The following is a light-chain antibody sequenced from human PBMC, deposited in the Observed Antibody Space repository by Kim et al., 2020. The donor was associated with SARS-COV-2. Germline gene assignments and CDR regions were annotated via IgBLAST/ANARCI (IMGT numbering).Light chain of an antibody. CDR2: EVS. J-gene: IGLJ1*01. Sequence: GQSTTITCTSANNGVGGYDLVAWYQQQPGKVPKLIIYEVSGRPSGVSNRFSGSKSGNTASLTISGLQTEDEADYYCCSYAGRSIYVFGTGTKVTVL. CDR3: CSYAGRSIYV. V-gene: IGLV2-23*02. CDR1: NNGVGGYDL.